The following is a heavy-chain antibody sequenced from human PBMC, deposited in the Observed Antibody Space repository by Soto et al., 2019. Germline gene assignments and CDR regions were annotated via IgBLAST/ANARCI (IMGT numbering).Heavy chain of an antibody. CDR3: AKEISTIGIPCFDQ. CDR1: GFTFSSYA. Sequence: EVQLLESGGGLVQPGGSLRLSCAAYGFTFSSYAMSWVRQAPGKGLEWVSGISGSDYKTYYADSVKGRFTISRDNSKNTLYLQMNSLRGEDTAVYYCAKEISTIGIPCFDQWGQGILVTVSS. D-gene: IGHD2-21*01. V-gene: IGHV3-23*01. CDR2: ISGSDYKT. J-gene: IGHJ4*02.